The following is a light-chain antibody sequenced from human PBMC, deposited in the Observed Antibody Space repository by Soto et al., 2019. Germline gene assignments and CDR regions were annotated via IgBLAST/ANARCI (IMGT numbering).Light chain of an antibody. CDR1: QSVSSSS. CDR3: QQYGSSPRT. V-gene: IGKV3-20*01. J-gene: IGKJ1*01. Sequence: EIVLTQFPDTLSLSPGVRATLSCRASQSVSSSSLAWYQQKRGQAPRLLIHGASSRATGIPDRFSGSGSGTDFTLTISRLEPEDFAVYYCQQYGSSPRTFGQGTKVEV. CDR2: GAS.